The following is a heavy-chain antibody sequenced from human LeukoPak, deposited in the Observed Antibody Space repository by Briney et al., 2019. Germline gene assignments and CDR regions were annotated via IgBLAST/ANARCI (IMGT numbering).Heavy chain of an antibody. V-gene: IGHV1-46*01. CDR1: GYTFTNYY. CDR3: ARGPAGTNYYFYGMDV. Sequence: GASVKVSCKPSGYTFTNYYMHWVRQAPGQGLEWMGLINPSSGTTSFAQKFQGRVTMTRDTSTSTLYMQLSSLRSEDTAVYYCARGPAGTNYYFYGMDVWGQGTTVTVSS. CDR2: INPSSGTT. J-gene: IGHJ6*02. D-gene: IGHD6-13*01.